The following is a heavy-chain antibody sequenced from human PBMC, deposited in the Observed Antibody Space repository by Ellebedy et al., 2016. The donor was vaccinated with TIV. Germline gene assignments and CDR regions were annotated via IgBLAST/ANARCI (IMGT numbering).Heavy chain of an antibody. V-gene: IGHV3-30*03. J-gene: IGHJ6*03. Sequence: GGSLRLSXVAPGFRFRDYGMHWSRQVPGKGLEWVAVPSYDGNKRYYADSVVGRSTVSRDNSKNTVFLQMSSLRGDDTADYYCARGSRGYLYYYMDVWGKGTTVIVSS. CDR3: ARGSRGYLYYYMDV. CDR2: PSYDGNKR. CDR1: GFRFRDYG. D-gene: IGHD3-22*01.